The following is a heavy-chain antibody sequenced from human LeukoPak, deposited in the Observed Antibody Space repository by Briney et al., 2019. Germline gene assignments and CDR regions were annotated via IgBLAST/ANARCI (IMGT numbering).Heavy chain of an antibody. CDR2: ISSSSSYI. CDR3: ARLRTGITGKWYFDS. D-gene: IGHD1-1*01. V-gene: IGHV3-21*01. J-gene: IGHJ2*01. Sequence: PGGSLRLSCAASGFNFSSYSMNWVRQAPGKGLEWVSSISSSSSYIYYADSVKGRFIISRDNAKNSLYLQMDSLRAEDTAVYYCARLRTGITGKWYFDSRGRGNLVTVSS. CDR1: GFNFSSYS.